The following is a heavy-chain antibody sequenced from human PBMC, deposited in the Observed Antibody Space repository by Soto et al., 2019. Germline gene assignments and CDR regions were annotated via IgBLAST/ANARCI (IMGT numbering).Heavy chain of an antibody. CDR1: GFTFSSYA. CDR3: AKEMGYYECNGYSRHLFDY. V-gene: IGHV3-23*01. J-gene: IGHJ4*02. D-gene: IGHD3-22*01. Sequence: GGSLRLSCAASGFTFSSYAMSWVRQAPGKGLEWVSAISGSGGSTYYADSVKGRFTISRDNSKNTLYLQMNSLRAEDTAVYYCAKEMGYYECNGYSRHLFDYPTRRSPVPVSS. CDR2: ISGSGGST.